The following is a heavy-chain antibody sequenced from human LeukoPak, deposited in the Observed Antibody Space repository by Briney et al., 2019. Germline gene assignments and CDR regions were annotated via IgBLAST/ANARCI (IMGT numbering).Heavy chain of an antibody. D-gene: IGHD3-3*01. J-gene: IGHJ5*02. CDR2: IYTTGRT. CDR1: GGSISSYY. CDR3: ARQEAVYDFWSGYYVNWFDP. Sequence: SETLSLTCTVSGGSISSYYWSWIRQPPGKGLEWIGYIYTTGRTHYKPSLKSLVTISLYTSKNQFSLKLSSVTAAHTAVCYSARQEAVYDFWSGYYVNWFDPWGQGTLVTVSS. V-gene: IGHV4-4*09.